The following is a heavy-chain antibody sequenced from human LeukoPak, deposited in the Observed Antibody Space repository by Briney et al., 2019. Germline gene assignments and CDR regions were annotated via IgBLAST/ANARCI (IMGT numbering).Heavy chain of an antibody. D-gene: IGHD2/OR15-2a*01. Sequence: SETLFLTCTVSGGSISSYYWSWIRQPPGKGLEWIGYIYTSGSTNYNPSLKSRVTISVDTSKNHFSLKLNSVTAADTAVYYCARHKVYGTANWFDPWGQGTLVTVSS. J-gene: IGHJ5*02. V-gene: IGHV4-4*09. CDR3: ARHKVYGTANWFDP. CDR1: GGSISSYY. CDR2: IYTSGST.